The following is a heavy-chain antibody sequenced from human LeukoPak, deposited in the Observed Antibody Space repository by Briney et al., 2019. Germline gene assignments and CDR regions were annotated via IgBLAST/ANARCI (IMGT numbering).Heavy chain of an antibody. D-gene: IGHD3-10*01. CDR2: IRSKAHSYAT. J-gene: IGHJ4*02. V-gene: IGHV3-73*01. CDR1: GFTFSGSA. Sequence: PGGSLRLSCAASGFTFSGSAMHWLRQASGKGLEWVGRIRSKAHSYATAYAASVKGRFTISRDDSKNTAYLQMDSLKTEDTAVYYCTGNYYGSGSYADFDYWGQGTLVTVSS. CDR3: TGNYYGSGSYADFDY.